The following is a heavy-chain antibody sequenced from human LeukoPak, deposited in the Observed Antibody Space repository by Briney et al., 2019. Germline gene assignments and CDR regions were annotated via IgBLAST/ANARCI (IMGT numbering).Heavy chain of an antibody. CDR2: ISSSSTI. D-gene: IGHD3-22*01. V-gene: IGHV3-48*01. CDR3: ARGSTYYDSSGQVPFDY. Sequence: GGSLRLSCAAPGFTFSTYSMNWVRQAPGKGLEWVSYISSSSTIYYADSVKGRFTISRDNAKNSLYLQMNSLRAEDTAVYYCARGSTYYDSSGQVPFDYWGQGTLVTVSS. CDR1: GFTFSTYS. J-gene: IGHJ4*02.